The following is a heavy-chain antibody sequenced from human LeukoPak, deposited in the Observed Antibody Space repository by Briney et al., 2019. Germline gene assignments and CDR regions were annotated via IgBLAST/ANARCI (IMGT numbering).Heavy chain of an antibody. V-gene: IGHV4-59*08. Sequence: SETLSLTCTVSGGSISSYYWSWIRQPPGKGLEWIGYIYYSGSTNYNPSLKSRVTISVDTSKNQFSLKLSSVTAADTAAYYCARLMESGSGSYYFDYWGQGTLVTVSS. CDR2: IYYSGST. D-gene: IGHD3-10*01. J-gene: IGHJ4*02. CDR3: ARLMESGSGSYYFDY. CDR1: GGSISSYY.